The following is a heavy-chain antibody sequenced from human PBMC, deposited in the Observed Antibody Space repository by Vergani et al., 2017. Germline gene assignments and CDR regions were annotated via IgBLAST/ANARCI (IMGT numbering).Heavy chain of an antibody. J-gene: IGHJ1*01. V-gene: IGHV4-30-2*03. CDR1: GGSISSGGYS. Sequence: QLQLQESGSGLVKPSQTLSLTCAVSGGSISSGGYSWSWIRQPPGKGLEWIGYIYHSGSTYYNPSLKSRVTISVDTSKNQFSLKLSSVTAADTAVYYCARHGNYDFWSGYSASAEYFQHWGQGTLVTVSS. CDR3: ARHGNYDFWSGYSASAEYFQH. CDR2: IYHSGST. D-gene: IGHD3-3*01.